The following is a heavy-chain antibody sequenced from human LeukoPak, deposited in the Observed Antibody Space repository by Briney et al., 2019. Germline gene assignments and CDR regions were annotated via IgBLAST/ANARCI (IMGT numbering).Heavy chain of an antibody. CDR1: GFTFSSYA. CDR2: ISGSGGST. V-gene: IGHV3-23*01. CDR3: AREDPSFIVVVPAAPLDY. D-gene: IGHD2-2*01. J-gene: IGHJ4*02. Sequence: GGSLRLSCAASGFTFSSYAMSWVRQAPGKGLEWVSAISGSGGSTYYADSVKGRFTISRDNSKNTLYLQMNSLRAEDTAVYYCAREDPSFIVVVPAAPLDYWGQGTLVTVSS.